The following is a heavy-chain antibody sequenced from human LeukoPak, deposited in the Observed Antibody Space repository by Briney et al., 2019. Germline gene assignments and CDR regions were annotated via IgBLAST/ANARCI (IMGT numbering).Heavy chain of an antibody. D-gene: IGHD4-23*01. J-gene: IGHJ4*02. CDR2: IIPIFGTA. CDR3: ARSMTTVVTGLDY. Sequence: GASVKVSCKASGGTFSSYAISWVRQAPGQGLEWMGGIIPIFGTANYAQKFQGRVTITADESTSTAYMELSSLRSEDTAVYYCARSMTTVVTGLDYWGQGTLSPSPQ. V-gene: IGHV1-69*13. CDR1: GGTFSSYA.